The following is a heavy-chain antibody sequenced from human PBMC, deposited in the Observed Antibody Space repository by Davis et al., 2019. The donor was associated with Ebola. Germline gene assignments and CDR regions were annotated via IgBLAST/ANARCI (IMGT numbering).Heavy chain of an antibody. CDR1: GFTFSNAW. V-gene: IGHV3-15*01. CDR3: TTDPAYSSSWYRDDY. Sequence: PGGSLRLSCAASGFTFSNAWMSWVRQAPGKGLEWVGRIKSKTDGGTTDYAAPVKGRFTISRDDSKNTLYLQMNSLKTEDTAVYYCTTDPAYSSSWYRDDYWGQGTLVTVSS. D-gene: IGHD6-13*01. CDR2: IKSKTDGGTT. J-gene: IGHJ4*02.